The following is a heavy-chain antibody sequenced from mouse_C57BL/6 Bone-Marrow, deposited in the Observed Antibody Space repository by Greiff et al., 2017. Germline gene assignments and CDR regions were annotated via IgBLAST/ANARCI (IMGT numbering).Heavy chain of an antibody. Sequence: QVQLKQSGAELVKPGASVKLSCKASGYTFTSYWMHWVKQRPGQGLEWIGMIHPNSGSTNYNEKFKSKATLTVDKSSSTAYMQLSSLTSEDSAVYYCARPYYYGSSYPYYFDYWGQGTTLTVSS. V-gene: IGHV1-64*01. J-gene: IGHJ2*01. CDR1: GYTFTSYW. CDR3: ARPYYYGSSYPYYFDY. D-gene: IGHD1-1*01. CDR2: IHPNSGST.